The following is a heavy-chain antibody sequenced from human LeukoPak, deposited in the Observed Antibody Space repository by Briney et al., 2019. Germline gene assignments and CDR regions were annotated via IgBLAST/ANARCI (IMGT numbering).Heavy chain of an antibody. Sequence: SETLSLTCTVSGGSISSSSYYWGWFRQPPGKGLEWIGSIYYSGSTYYNPSLKSRVTISVDTSKNQFSLKLSSVTAADTAVYYCARRGYSYGYSLLDWGQGTLVTVSS. V-gene: IGHV4-39*01. CDR3: ARRGYSYGYSLLD. D-gene: IGHD5-18*01. CDR2: IYYSGST. CDR1: GGSISSSSYY. J-gene: IGHJ4*02.